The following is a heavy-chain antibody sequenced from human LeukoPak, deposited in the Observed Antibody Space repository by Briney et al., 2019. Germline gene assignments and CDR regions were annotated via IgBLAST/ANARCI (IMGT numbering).Heavy chain of an antibody. CDR2: IYYSGSS. V-gene: IGHV4-39*07. CDR3: TRELSGSQDY. CDR1: GGSISSSSYY. D-gene: IGHD3-22*01. J-gene: IGHJ4*02. Sequence: SETLSLTCTVSGGSISSSSYYWGWIRQPPGKGLEWIGSIYYSGSSYYNPSLKSRVTISVDTSKKQFSLKVSSVTAADTAVYYCTRELSGSQDYWGQGTLVTVSS.